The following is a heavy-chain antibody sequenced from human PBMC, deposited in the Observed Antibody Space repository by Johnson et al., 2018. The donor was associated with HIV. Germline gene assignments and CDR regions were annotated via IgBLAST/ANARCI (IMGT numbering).Heavy chain of an antibody. V-gene: IGHV3-7*05. Sequence: VLLVESGGGLVQPGGSLRLSCAASVFTFSNYWMTWVRQAPGKGLEWVANIKQDGSEKYYVDSMKGRFTISRDNAKNSLYLQMNSLRAEDTAVYYCARDDTGYSSSFDAFDVWGQGTMVTVSS. CDR2: IKQDGSEK. CDR1: VFTFSNYW. D-gene: IGHD6-13*01. J-gene: IGHJ3*01. CDR3: ARDDTGYSSSFDAFDV.